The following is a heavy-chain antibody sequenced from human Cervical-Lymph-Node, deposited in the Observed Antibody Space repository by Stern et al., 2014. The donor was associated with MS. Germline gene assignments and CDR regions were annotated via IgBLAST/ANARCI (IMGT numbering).Heavy chain of an antibody. V-gene: IGHV3-33*06. CDR2: IWHDGSNK. Sequence: QLVESGGGVVQPGRSLRLSCVASGFTFSSHGMHWVRQAPGKGLEWLAVIWHDGSNKYYADSVKGRFTISRDNSKNTLFLQMNSLRAEDTAIYYCAKDGDKTAYGMDVWGQGTTVTVSS. CDR1: GFTFSSHG. D-gene: IGHD2-21*02. J-gene: IGHJ6*02. CDR3: AKDGDKTAYGMDV.